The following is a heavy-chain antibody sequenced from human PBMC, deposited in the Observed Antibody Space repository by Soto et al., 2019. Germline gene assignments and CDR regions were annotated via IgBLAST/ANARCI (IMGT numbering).Heavy chain of an antibody. D-gene: IGHD5-18*01. J-gene: IGHJ4*02. CDR3: ARGGVDTAMVFDY. CDR1: GGSISSYY. CDR2: IYYSGNT. V-gene: IGHV4-59*01. Sequence: ASETLSLTCTVSGGSISSYYWSWIRQPPGKGLEWIGYIYYSGNTNYNPSLKSRVTISVDTSKNQFSLKLSSVTAADTAVYYCARGGVDTAMVFDYWGQGTLVTVSS.